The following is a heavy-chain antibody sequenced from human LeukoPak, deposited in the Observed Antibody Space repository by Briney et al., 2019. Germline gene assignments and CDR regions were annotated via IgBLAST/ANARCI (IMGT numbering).Heavy chain of an antibody. CDR1: GGSISSYY. CDR2: ISDGGGS. V-gene: IGHV4-59*01. J-gene: IGHJ4*02. Sequence: SQTLSLTCTVSGGSISSYYWSWIRQPPGKGLEWIGYISDGGGSNYNPSLKSRVTISVDTSKNQFSLKLSSVTAADTAVYYCARSGGVWYFDYWGQGTLVTVSS. CDR3: ARSGGVWYFDY. D-gene: IGHD3-16*01.